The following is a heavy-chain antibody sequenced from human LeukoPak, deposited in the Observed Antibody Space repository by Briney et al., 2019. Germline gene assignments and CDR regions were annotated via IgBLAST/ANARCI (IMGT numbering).Heavy chain of an antibody. J-gene: IGHJ6*03. CDR2: IYYSGST. V-gene: IGHV4-61*01. CDR1: GGSISSGSYY. CDR3: ARDYDSSGNPWYYYYYMDV. D-gene: IGHD3-22*01. Sequence: SQTLSLTCTVSGGSISSGSYYWSWIRQPPGKGLEWIGYIYYSGSTNYNPSLKSRVTISVDTSKNQFSLKLSSVTAADTAVYYCARDYDSSGNPWYYYYYMDVWGKGTTVTVSS.